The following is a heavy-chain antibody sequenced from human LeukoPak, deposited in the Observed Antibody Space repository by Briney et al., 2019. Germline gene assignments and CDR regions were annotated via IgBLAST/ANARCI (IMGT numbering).Heavy chain of an antibody. CDR1: GFTFSSYA. Sequence: GGSLRLSCAASGFTFSSYAMSWVRQAPRKGLEWVSAISGSGGSTYYADSVKGRFTISRDNSKNTLYLQMNSLRAEDTAVYYCAKGLTRGAAMFAFDYWGQGTLVTVSS. CDR2: ISGSGGST. V-gene: IGHV3-23*01. J-gene: IGHJ4*02. D-gene: IGHD2-2*01. CDR3: AKGLTRGAAMFAFDY.